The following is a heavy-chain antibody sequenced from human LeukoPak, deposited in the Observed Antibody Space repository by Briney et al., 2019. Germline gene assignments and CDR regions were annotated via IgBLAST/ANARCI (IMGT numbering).Heavy chain of an antibody. V-gene: IGHV4-39*07. D-gene: IGHD6-6*01. J-gene: IGHJ4*02. Sequence: SETLSLTCTVSGGSISSSSYYWGWIRQPPGEGLEWIGSIYYSGSTYYNPSLKSRVTISVDTSKNQFSLKLSSVTAADTAVYYCARVLGRRSSSETLAGGYYWGQGTLVTVSS. CDR1: GGSISSSSYY. CDR3: ARVLGRRSSSETLAGGYY. CDR2: IYYSGST.